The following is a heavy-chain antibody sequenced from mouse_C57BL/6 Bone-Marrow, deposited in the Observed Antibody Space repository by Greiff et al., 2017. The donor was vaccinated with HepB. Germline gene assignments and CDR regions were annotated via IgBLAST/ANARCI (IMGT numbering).Heavy chain of an antibody. D-gene: IGHD2-1*01. CDR1: GYSITSGYY. V-gene: IGHV3-6*01. J-gene: IGHJ3*01. CDR3: AREGIYYGNYWFAY. CDR2: ISYDGSN. Sequence: EVKLVESGPGLVKPSQSLSLTCSVTGYSITSGYYWNWIRQFPGNKLEWMGYISYDGSNNYNPSLKNRISITRDTSKNQFFLKLNSVTTEDTATYYCAREGIYYGNYWFAYWGQGTLVTVSA.